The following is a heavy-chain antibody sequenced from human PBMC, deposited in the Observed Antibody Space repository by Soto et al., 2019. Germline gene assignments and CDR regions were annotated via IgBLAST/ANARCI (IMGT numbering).Heavy chain of an antibody. J-gene: IGHJ5*02. CDR1: GFTFGNYA. V-gene: IGHV3-23*01. D-gene: IGHD3-3*02. CDR3: AKGAFSAVCRWFDP. CDR2: ITANSGAR. Sequence: EVQLLESGGGLVQPGGSLRLSCAASGFTFGNYAMGWVRQAPGKGLEWVSAITANSGARNYADCVKGRFTSSRDNSKETLYLDMNSVRGEDTALYYCAKGAFSAVCRWFDPWGQGTLVTVSS.